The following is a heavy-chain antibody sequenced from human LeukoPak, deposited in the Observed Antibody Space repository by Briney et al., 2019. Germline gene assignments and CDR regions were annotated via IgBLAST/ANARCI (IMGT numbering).Heavy chain of an antibody. Sequence: GGSLRLSCVASGLTFNSHSMSWVRQAPGMGLEWVSVVSTNGDVTFYADSVKGRLTISRDNSKNTLFLQMNSLRAEDTAIYYCAKLSLSGRSQSADYWGQGTLVTVSS. CDR3: AKLSLSGRSQSADY. CDR1: GLTFNSHS. D-gene: IGHD3-10*01. CDR2: VSTNGDVT. V-gene: IGHV3-23*01. J-gene: IGHJ4*02.